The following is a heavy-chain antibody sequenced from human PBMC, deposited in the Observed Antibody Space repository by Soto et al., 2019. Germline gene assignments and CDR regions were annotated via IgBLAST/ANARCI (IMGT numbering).Heavy chain of an antibody. CDR1: GYTFTSYG. CDR3: ARRYGPGSYYHNWFDP. V-gene: IGHV1-18*01. Sequence: ASVKVSCKASGYTFTSYGISWVRQAPGQGLEWMGWISAYNGNTNYAQKLQGRVTMTTDTSTSTAYMELRSLRSDDTAVYYCARRYGPGSYYHNWFDPWGQGTLVTVSS. D-gene: IGHD3-10*01. J-gene: IGHJ5*02. CDR2: ISAYNGNT.